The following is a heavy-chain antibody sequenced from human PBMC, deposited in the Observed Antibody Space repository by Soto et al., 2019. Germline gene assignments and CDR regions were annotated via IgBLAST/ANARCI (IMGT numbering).Heavy chain of an antibody. J-gene: IGHJ4*02. Sequence: QITLKESGPPLVKPTQTLTLTCTFSGFALSTSGVGVGWIRQPPGKALEWLALIYWDDDERYSPSLKSRLTITKDTSKNQVVLTMTNMDPVDTATSYCPHLIAGTFHYWGQGSLVTVSS. CDR3: PHLIAGTFHY. CDR2: IYWDDDE. CDR1: GFALSTSGVG. D-gene: IGHD1-1*01. V-gene: IGHV2-5*02.